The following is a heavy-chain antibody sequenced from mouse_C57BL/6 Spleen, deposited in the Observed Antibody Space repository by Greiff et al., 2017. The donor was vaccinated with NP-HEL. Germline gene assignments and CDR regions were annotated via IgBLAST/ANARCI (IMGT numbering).Heavy chain of an antibody. CDR3: ARDAMEY. J-gene: IGHJ4*01. V-gene: IGHV5-16*01. CDR1: GFTFSDYY. CDR2: INYDGSST. Sequence: EVKVVESEGGLVQPGSSMKLSCTASGFTFSDYYMAWVRQVPEKGLEWVANINYDGSSTYYLDSLKSRFIISRDNAKNILYLQMSSLKSEDTATYYCARDAMEYWGQGTSVTVSS.